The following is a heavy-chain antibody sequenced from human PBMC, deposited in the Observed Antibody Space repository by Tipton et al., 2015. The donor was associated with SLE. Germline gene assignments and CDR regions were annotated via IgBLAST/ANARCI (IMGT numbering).Heavy chain of an antibody. CDR2: IHYSGNT. Sequence: TLSLTCTVSSGSISSGSYYWNWIRQPPGKGLEWIGSIHYSGNTYYNPSLKTRVTISVDTSKNQFSLKLSSVTAADTAVYYCARGPRGSSWLRHFDYWGQGTLVTVSS. CDR1: SGSISSGSYY. D-gene: IGHD6-13*01. V-gene: IGHV4-39*01. J-gene: IGHJ4*02. CDR3: ARGPRGSSWLRHFDY.